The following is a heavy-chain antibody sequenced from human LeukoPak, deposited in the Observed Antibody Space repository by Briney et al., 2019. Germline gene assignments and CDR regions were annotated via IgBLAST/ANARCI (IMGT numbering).Heavy chain of an antibody. CDR2: ISGSGDNT. J-gene: IGHJ4*02. D-gene: IGHD6-13*01. Sequence: GGSLRLSCAASGFTFSSYAMSWVRQPPGKGLEWVSGISGSGDNTYYADSVKGRFTISRDNSKKTLYLHLNSLRVEDAAVYYCAREGARIAAAGTYYFDYWGQGTLVTVSS. V-gene: IGHV3-23*01. CDR1: GFTFSSYA. CDR3: AREGARIAAAGTYYFDY.